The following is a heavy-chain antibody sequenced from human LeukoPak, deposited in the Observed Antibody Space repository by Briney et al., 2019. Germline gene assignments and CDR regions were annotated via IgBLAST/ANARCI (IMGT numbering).Heavy chain of an antibody. Sequence: GGSLRLSCAASGFTFSSYAMSWVRQAPGKGLEWVSAISGSGGSTYYADSVKGRFTISRDNSKNTLYLQMNSLRAEDAAVYYCAKAVHYDYVWGSYRHSLGYFDYWGQGTLVTVSS. CDR1: GFTFSSYA. D-gene: IGHD3-16*02. J-gene: IGHJ4*02. V-gene: IGHV3-23*01. CDR3: AKAVHYDYVWGSYRHSLGYFDY. CDR2: ISGSGGST.